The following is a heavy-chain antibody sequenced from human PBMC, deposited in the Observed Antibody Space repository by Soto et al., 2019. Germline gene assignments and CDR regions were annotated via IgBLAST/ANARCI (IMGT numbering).Heavy chain of an antibody. Sequence: GGSLRLSCAASGFTFSSYSMNWVRQAPGKGLEWVSYISSSSSTIYYADSVKGRFTISRDNAKNSLYLQMNSLRAEDTAVYYCARGSSRSPDIVAPTCYFDYWGQGTLVTVSS. CDR1: GFTFSSYS. V-gene: IGHV3-48*01. CDR3: ARGSSRSPDIVAPTCYFDY. CDR2: ISSSSSTI. J-gene: IGHJ4*02. D-gene: IGHD5-12*01.